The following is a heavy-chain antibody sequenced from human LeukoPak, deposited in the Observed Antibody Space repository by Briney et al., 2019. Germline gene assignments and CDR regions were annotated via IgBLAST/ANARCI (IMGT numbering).Heavy chain of an antibody. V-gene: IGHV4-59*10. D-gene: IGHD3-10*01. CDR2: IYSSGST. CDR1: GGSISSYY. CDR3: AKYVSGHYFDY. Sequence: SETVSLTCAVSGGSISSYYWSWIRQPAGKGLEWIGRIYSSGSTNYNPSLRSRVTMSVDTSKNQFSLNLNSVTAADTAVYYCAKYVSGHYFDYWGQGVLVTVSS. J-gene: IGHJ4*02.